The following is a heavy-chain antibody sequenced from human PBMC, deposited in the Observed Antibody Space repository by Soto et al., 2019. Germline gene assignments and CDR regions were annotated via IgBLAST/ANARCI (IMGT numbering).Heavy chain of an antibody. CDR2: IYYSGST. CDR1: GGTISSYY. D-gene: IGHD3-22*01. Sequence: SETLSLTCTVSGGTISSYYWSWIRQPPGQELEWIGYIYYSGSTNYNPSLKSRVTISVDTSKNQFSLKLSSVTAADTAVYYCARLWGYYNDYWGQGTLVTVS. CDR3: ARLWGYYNDY. J-gene: IGHJ4*02. V-gene: IGHV4-59*08.